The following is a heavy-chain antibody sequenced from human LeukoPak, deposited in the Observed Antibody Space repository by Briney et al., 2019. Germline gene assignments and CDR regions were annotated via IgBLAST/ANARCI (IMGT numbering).Heavy chain of an antibody. CDR1: GITFSTSG. CDR2: IWSDGSNK. J-gene: IGHJ4*02. D-gene: IGHD4-17*01. CDR3: ARDKGTTCIDN. Sequence: GGSLRLSCAASGITFSTSGMHWVRQAPGKGLEWVAFIWSDGSNKYHADSVKGRFTISRDNSKDTLYLQMNSLRAEDTAVYYCARDKGTTCIDNWGQGALVPVSS. V-gene: IGHV3-33*01.